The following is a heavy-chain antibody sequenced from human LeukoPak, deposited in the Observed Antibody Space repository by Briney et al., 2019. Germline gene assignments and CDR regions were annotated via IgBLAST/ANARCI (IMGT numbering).Heavy chain of an antibody. V-gene: IGHV3-7*01. CDR2: INQDDSQI. J-gene: IGHJ4*02. CDR3: ARGYNYAVTYYVASITC. D-gene: IGHD3-10*01. Sequence: PGGSLRLSCAASGFTFNKYWWTWLRQAPGKGLEWVANINQDDSQIYYLESVEGRFTITRDNAKNSLHLQMNSLRAEDTAVYYCARGYNYAVTYYVASITCGGQATLVTVSS. CDR1: GFTFNKYW.